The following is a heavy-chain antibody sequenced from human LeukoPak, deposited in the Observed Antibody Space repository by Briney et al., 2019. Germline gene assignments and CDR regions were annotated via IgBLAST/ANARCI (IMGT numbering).Heavy chain of an antibody. Sequence: SETLSLTCTVSGGSISSGDYYWSWIRQPPGKGLEWIGYIYYSGSTYYNPSLKSRVTISVDTSKNQFSLKLSSVTAADTAVYYCARRWELIDAFDIWGQGTMVTVSS. CDR3: ARRWELIDAFDI. J-gene: IGHJ3*02. CDR2: IYYSGST. V-gene: IGHV4-30-4*01. D-gene: IGHD1-26*01. CDR1: GGSISSGDYY.